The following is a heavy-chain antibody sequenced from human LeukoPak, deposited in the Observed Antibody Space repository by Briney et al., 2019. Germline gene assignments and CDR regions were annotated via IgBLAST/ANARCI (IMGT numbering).Heavy chain of an antibody. D-gene: IGHD3-9*01. CDR3: ARGTERNYDILTGYYKAPEDAFDI. CDR1: GFTFSSYW. J-gene: IGHJ3*02. V-gene: IGHV3-74*01. Sequence: GGSLRLSCAASGFTFSSYWMHWVRQAPGKGLVWVSRINSDGSSTSYADSVKGRFTISRENAKNSLYLQMNSLRAGDTAVYYCARGTERNYDILTGYYKAPEDAFDIWGQGTMVTVSS. CDR2: INSDGSST.